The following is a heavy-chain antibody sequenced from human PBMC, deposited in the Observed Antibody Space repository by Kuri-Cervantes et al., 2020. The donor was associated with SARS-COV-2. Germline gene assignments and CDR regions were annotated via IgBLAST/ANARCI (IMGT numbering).Heavy chain of an antibody. J-gene: IGHJ4*02. CDR3: ARELGSWPFDY. V-gene: IGHV3-30*02. CDR1: GFTFSSYG. D-gene: IGHD6-13*01. CDR2: IRYDGSNK. Sequence: LSLTCAASGFTFSSYGMHWVRQAPGKGLEWVAFIRYDGSNKYYADSVEGRFTISRDNSKNTLYLQMNSLRAEDTAVYYCARELGSWPFDYWGQGTLVTVSS.